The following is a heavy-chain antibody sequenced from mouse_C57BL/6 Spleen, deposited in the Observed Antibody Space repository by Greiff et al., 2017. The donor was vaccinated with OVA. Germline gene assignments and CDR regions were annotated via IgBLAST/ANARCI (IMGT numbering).Heavy chain of an antibody. CDR3: ARVGYAMDY. J-gene: IGHJ4*01. D-gene: IGHD1-1*02. V-gene: IGHV3-1*01. CDR2: ISYSGST. Sequence: EVQLQQSGPGMVKPSQSLSLTCTVTGYSFTSGYDWHWIRHFPGNQLEWMGYISYSGSTNYNPSLKSPISITHDTSKNHFFLKLNSVTTEDTATYYWARVGYAMDYWGQGTSVTVSS. CDR1: GYSFTSGYD.